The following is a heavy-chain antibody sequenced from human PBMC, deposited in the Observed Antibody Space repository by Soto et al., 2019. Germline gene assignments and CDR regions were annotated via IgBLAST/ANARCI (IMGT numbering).Heavy chain of an antibody. J-gene: IGHJ3*02. Sequence: ASVKVSXKASGGTFSSYAISWXRQAPGQGLEWMGGIIPIFGTANYAQKFQGRVTITADESTSTAYMELSSLRSEDTAVYYCARDLLIVPAAFGAFDIWGQGTMVTVSS. V-gene: IGHV1-69*13. CDR3: ARDLLIVPAAFGAFDI. CDR2: IIPIFGTA. D-gene: IGHD2-2*01. CDR1: GGTFSSYA.